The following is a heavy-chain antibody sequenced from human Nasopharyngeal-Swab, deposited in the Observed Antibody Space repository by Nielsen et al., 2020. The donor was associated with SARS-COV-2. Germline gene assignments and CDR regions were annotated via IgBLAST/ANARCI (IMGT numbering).Heavy chain of an antibody. CDR1: GFSSSDYY. CDR2: ISSDRSIYT. V-gene: IGHV3-11*06. J-gene: IGHJ4*02. CDR3: ARVEDNFGDYIDY. D-gene: IGHD4-17*01. Sequence: GESLKISCAASGFSSSDYYMSWIRQAPGKGLEWVAYISSDRSIYTFYDDSVKGRFIISRDTAKNSLSLQMDSLRVEDTVVYFCARVEDNFGDYIDYCGQGTLVAVSS.